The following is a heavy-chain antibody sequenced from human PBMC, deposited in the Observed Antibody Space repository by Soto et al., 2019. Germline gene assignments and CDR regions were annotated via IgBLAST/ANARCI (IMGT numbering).Heavy chain of an antibody. J-gene: IGHJ5*02. CDR3: AAQDCSGGSCYSGDWFDP. Sequence: PSETLSLTCTVSGGSISSSSYYWGWIRQPQGKGLEWIGSIYYSGSTYYNPSLKSRVTISVDTSKNQFSLKLSSVTAADTAVYYCAAQDCSGGSCYSGDWFDPWGQGTLVTVSS. D-gene: IGHD2-15*01. CDR1: GGSISSSSYY. V-gene: IGHV4-39*01. CDR2: IYYSGST.